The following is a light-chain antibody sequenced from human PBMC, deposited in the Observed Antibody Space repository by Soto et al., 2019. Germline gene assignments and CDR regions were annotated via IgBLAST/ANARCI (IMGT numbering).Light chain of an antibody. CDR3: QQYDNLPLT. Sequence: DIQMNQSPSSLSASVGDRVTITCQASQDISNYLNWYHQKPGKAPKLLIYDASNLETGVPSRFSGSGSGTDFTFTISSLPPEDIATYYCQQYDNLPLTFGGGTKVEIK. V-gene: IGKV1-33*01. CDR1: QDISNY. J-gene: IGKJ4*01. CDR2: DAS.